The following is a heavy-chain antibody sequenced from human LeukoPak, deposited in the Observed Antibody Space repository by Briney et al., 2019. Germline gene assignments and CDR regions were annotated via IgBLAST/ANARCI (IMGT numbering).Heavy chain of an antibody. D-gene: IGHD6-19*01. CDR3: ARTPYSSGWYSLFDWFDP. J-gene: IGHJ5*02. Sequence: ASVKVPCKASGYTFSDYYMHWVRQAPGQGLEWMGWINPDSGGTKYAQKFQDRVTMTTDTSTSTAYMELRSLRSDDTAVYYCARTPYSSGWYSLFDWFDPWGQGTLVTVSS. V-gene: IGHV1-2*02. CDR2: INPDSGGT. CDR1: GYTFSDYY.